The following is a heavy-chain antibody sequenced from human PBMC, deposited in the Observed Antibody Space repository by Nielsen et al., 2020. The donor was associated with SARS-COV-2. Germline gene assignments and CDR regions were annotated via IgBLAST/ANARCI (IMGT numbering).Heavy chain of an antibody. D-gene: IGHD2-21*02. V-gene: IGHV1-69*13. CDR2: IIPIFGTA. CDR3: ARARYCGGDCYRRFDY. CDR1: GGTFSSYA. J-gene: IGHJ4*02. Sequence: SVKVSCKASGGTFSSYAISWVRQAPGQGLEWMGGIIPIFGTANYAQKFQGRVTITADESTSTAYMELSSLRSEDTAVYYCARARYCGGDCYRRFDYWGQGTLVTVSS.